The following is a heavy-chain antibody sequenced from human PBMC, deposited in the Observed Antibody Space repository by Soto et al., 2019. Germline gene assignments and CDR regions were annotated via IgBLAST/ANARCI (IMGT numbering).Heavy chain of an antibody. J-gene: IGHJ4*02. CDR2: IIPIFGTA. Sequence: ASVKVSCKASGGTFSSYAISWVRQAPGQGLEWMGGIIPIFGTANYAQKFQGRVTITADESTSTAYMELSSLRSEDTAVYYCARGSAYNYYDSSGYYYFDYWGQGTLVTVSS. V-gene: IGHV1-69*13. CDR3: ARGSAYNYYDSSGYYYFDY. D-gene: IGHD3-22*01. CDR1: GGTFSSYA.